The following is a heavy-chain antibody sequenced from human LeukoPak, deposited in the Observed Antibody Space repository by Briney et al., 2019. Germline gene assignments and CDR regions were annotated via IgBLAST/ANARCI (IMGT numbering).Heavy chain of an antibody. CDR1: GCTFSNFW. Sequence: GGSLRLSCAASGCTFSNFWMSWVRQAPGKGLEWVAIIRQDGSEKYYVDSVKGRFTISRDNAKNSLYLQRNSLRADDTAVYYCARDLVADSSGPYPPWFYPWGQGTLVTVSS. CDR2: IRQDGSEK. CDR3: ARDLVADSSGPYPPWFYP. J-gene: IGHJ5*02. V-gene: IGHV3-7*01. D-gene: IGHD3-22*01.